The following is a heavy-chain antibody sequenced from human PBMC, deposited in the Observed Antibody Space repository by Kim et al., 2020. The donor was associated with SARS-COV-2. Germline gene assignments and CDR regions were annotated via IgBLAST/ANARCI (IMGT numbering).Heavy chain of an antibody. Sequence: GGSLRLSCAASGFTFSSYAMSWVRQAPGKGLEWVSAISGSGGSTYYADSVKGRFTISRDNSKNTLYLQMNSLRAEDTAVYYCASHGLLRYFDWLSLGYFDYWGQGTLVTVSS. D-gene: IGHD3-9*01. CDR2: ISGSGGST. CDR1: GFTFSSYA. V-gene: IGHV3-23*01. CDR3: ASHGLLRYFDWLSLGYFDY. J-gene: IGHJ4*02.